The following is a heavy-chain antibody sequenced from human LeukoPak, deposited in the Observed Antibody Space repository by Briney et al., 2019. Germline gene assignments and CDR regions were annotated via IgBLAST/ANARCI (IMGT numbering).Heavy chain of an antibody. V-gene: IGHV4-59*01. J-gene: IGHJ5*02. D-gene: IGHD3-10*01. CDR2: IYYSGST. CDR3: ARGYGSQTGWFDP. CDR1: GGSISSYY. Sequence: SETLSLTCTVSGGSISSYYWSWIRQPPGKGLEWIGYIYYSGSTNYNPSLKSRVTISVDTSKNQFSLKLSSVTAADTAVYYCARGYGSQTGWFDPWGQGTLVTVSS.